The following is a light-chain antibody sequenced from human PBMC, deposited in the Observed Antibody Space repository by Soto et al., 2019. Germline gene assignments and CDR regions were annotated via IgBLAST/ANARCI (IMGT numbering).Light chain of an antibody. J-gene: IGLJ2*01. V-gene: IGLV1-44*01. CDR1: SSNIGSNT. Sequence: QSALTQPPSASGTPGQRVTISCSGSSSNIGSNTVNWYQQLPGSAPKLLMYSTNQRPSGVPDRFSGSKSGTSASLAISGLQSEDEADYSCAAWDGSLNVVLFGGGTKVTVL. CDR3: AAWDGSLNVVL. CDR2: STN.